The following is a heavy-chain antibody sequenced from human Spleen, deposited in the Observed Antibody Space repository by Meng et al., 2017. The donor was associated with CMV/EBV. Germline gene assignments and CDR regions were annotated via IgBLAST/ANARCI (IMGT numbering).Heavy chain of an antibody. CDR2: IYSGGST. V-gene: IGHV3-53*01. D-gene: IGHD2-2*01. J-gene: IGHJ3*02. CDR3: ARDQLCSSSTRDDAFDI. Sequence: GESLKISCAASGFTVSSNDMTWVRQAPGKGLEWVSVIYSGGSTYYADSVKGRFTISRDNSKNTVYLQMNSLRAEDTAIYFCARDQLCSSSTRDDAFDIWGQGTMVTVSS. CDR1: GFTVSSND.